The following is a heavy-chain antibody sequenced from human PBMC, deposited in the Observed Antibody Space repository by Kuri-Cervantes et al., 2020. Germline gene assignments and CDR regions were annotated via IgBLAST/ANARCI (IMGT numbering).Heavy chain of an antibody. J-gene: IGHJ3*02. CDR1: GYIFNTYD. CDR2: MNPNSGSA. D-gene: IGHD3-9*01. Sequence: ASVKVSCKASGYIFNTYDINWVRQATGQGPEWMGWMNPNSGSAGYAENFQGRVTMTRDTSVGTAYMELSSLRSEDTAVYYCARDRTAGRAFGRGYFNKGDAFDIWGQGTMVTVSS. V-gene: IGHV1-8*02. CDR3: ARDRTAGRAFGRGYFNKGDAFDI.